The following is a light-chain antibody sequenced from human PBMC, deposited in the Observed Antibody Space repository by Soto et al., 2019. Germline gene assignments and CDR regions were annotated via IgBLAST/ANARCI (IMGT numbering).Light chain of an antibody. CDR2: LNSDGSH. J-gene: IGLJ2*01. CDR1: SGHSRYA. Sequence: QSVLTQSPSASASLGASVKLTCTLSSGHSRYAIAWHQQQPEKGPRYLMKLNSDGSHNKGDGIPDRFSGSSSGAERYLTSSSLQSEDEADYYCQTWGTGIVVFGGGTKVTVL. V-gene: IGLV4-69*01. CDR3: QTWGTGIVV.